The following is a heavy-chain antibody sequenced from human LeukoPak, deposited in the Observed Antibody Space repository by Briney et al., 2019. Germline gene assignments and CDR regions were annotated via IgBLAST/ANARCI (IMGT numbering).Heavy chain of an antibody. J-gene: IGHJ5*02. D-gene: IGHD4-17*01. Sequence: QSGGSLRLSCAASGFTFSSYAMSWVRQAPGKRLEWVSAISGSGGSTYYADSVKGRFTMSRDNSKNTLYLQMNSLRAEDTAVYYCAKDPTTVTAGWFDPWGQGTLVTVSS. CDR3: AKDPTTVTAGWFDP. CDR1: GFTFSSYA. CDR2: ISGSGGST. V-gene: IGHV3-23*01.